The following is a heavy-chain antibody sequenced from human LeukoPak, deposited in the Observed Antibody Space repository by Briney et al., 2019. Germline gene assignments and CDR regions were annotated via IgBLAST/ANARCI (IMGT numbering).Heavy chain of an antibody. D-gene: IGHD4-17*01. J-gene: IGHJ5*02. Sequence: VASVKVSCKASGYTFTSYGISWVRQAPGQGLEWMGWISAYNGNTNYAQKLQGRVTMTTDTSTSTAYMELRSLSSDDTAVYYCARDKKTTVTTNNWFDPWGQGTLVTVSS. CDR3: ARDKKTTVTTNNWFDP. V-gene: IGHV1-18*01. CDR2: ISAYNGNT. CDR1: GYTFTSYG.